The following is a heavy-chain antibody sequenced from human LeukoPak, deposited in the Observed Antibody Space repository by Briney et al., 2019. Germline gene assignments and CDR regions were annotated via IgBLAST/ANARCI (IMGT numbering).Heavy chain of an antibody. D-gene: IGHD2-8*01. CDR2: ITSPGGRK. J-gene: IGHJ6*02. CDR3: AREQMGPNGYYYGMDV. Sequence: GGSLRLSCAASGFSFSSYAMHWVRQAPGKGLEWVALITSPGGRKYYADSVKGRFIISRDNSKDTLYLQMDSLRGDDTAVFYCAREQMGPNGYYYGMDVWGQGTTVTVSS. V-gene: IGHV3-30-3*01. CDR1: GFSFSSYA.